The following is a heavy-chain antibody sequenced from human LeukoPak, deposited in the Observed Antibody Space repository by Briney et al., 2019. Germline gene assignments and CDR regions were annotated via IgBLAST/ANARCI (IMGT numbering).Heavy chain of an antibody. V-gene: IGHV3-48*02. CDR1: GFTFSSYS. Sequence: PGGSLRLSCAASGFTFSSYSMNWVRQAPGKGLEWVSYISSSSSTIYYADSVKGRFTISRDNAKNSLYLQMNSLRDEDTAVYYCARVGYDKMYYYYYYYMDVWGKGTTVTVSS. J-gene: IGHJ6*03. CDR2: ISSSSSTI. D-gene: IGHD3-9*01. CDR3: ARVGYDKMYYYYYYYMDV.